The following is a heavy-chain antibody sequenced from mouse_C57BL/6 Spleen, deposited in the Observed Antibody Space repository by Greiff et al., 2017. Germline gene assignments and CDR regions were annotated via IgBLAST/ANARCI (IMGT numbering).Heavy chain of an antibody. CDR2: INPSSGYT. CDR3: ASHYYGSSSYWYFDV. J-gene: IGHJ1*03. D-gene: IGHD1-1*01. Sequence: QVQLQQSGAELAKPGASVKLSCKASGYTFTSYWMHWVKQRPGQGLEWIGYINPSSGYTKYNQKFKDKATLTADKSSSTAYMQLSSLTYDDSAVYYCASHYYGSSSYWYFDVWGTGTTVTVSS. V-gene: IGHV1-7*01. CDR1: GYTFTSYW.